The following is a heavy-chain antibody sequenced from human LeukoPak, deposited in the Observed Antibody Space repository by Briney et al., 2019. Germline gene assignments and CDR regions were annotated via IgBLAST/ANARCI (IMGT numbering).Heavy chain of an antibody. Sequence: PSETLSLTCAVSGGSFSGYYSSWLPHPAGSRLDLIGEINHSGSSNYNTSLKSRVTISVDTSKNQFSLKLSSVTAADTAVYYCARLVRNCPSFYYYYYMDVWGKGTTVTVSS. D-gene: IGHD1-14*01. J-gene: IGHJ6*03. V-gene: IGHV4-34*01. CDR1: GGSFSGYY. CDR2: INHSGSS. CDR3: ARLVRNCPSFYYYYYMDV.